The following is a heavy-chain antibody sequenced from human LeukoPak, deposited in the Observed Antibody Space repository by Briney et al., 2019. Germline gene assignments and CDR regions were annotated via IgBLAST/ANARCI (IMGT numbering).Heavy chain of an antibody. CDR2: IYYSGST. Sequence: PSETLSLTCTVSGGSISSSSYYWGWIRQPPGKGLEWIGSIYYSGSTYYNPSLKSRVTISVDTSKNQFSLKLSSVTAADTAVYYCASKRWQQPYLRRFYYYYGMDVWGQGTTVTVSS. J-gene: IGHJ6*02. V-gene: IGHV4-39*07. D-gene: IGHD6-13*01. CDR3: ASKRWQQPYLRRFYYYYGMDV. CDR1: GGSISSSSYY.